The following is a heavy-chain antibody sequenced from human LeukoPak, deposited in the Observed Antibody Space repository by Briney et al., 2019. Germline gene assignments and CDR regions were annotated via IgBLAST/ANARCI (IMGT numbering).Heavy chain of an antibody. CDR1: GGSISSYS. D-gene: IGHD5-12*01. CDR2: IYPRESP. J-gene: IGHJ4*02. CDR3: AREWHHAFDY. Sequence: MPSETLSLTCTVSGGSISSYSWSWMRQPAGKGLEWIGRIYPRESPNYNPSLKSRVIMSVDKSKNQFSLKLRSVTAADTAVYYCAREWHHAFDYWGQGNLVTVSS. V-gene: IGHV4-4*07.